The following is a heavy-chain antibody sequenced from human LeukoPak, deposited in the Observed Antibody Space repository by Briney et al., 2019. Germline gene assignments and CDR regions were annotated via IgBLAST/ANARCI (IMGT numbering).Heavy chain of an antibody. Sequence: PGGSLRLSCAASGVKFNNYWMSWVRQAPGKGLEWVANINRDGSDKDYVDSVKGRFTISRDNSKNSLYPQMDSLMAEDTAIYYCARRGYSCGFWVSPDSWGQGTLVTVSS. CDR2: INRDGSDK. CDR1: GVKFNNYW. J-gene: IGHJ4*02. D-gene: IGHD5-18*01. V-gene: IGHV3-7*05. CDR3: ARRGYSCGFWVSPDS.